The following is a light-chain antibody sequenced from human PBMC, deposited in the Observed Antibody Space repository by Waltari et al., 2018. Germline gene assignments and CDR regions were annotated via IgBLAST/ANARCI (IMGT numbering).Light chain of an antibody. CDR2: LAS. J-gene: IGKJ1*01. Sequence: EIVMTQSPLSLPVTPGEPASFSCRSSQSLLHSTGYYFLHGYLQRPGQSPQLLIFLASNRVSGVPDRCSGSGSGTEFTLKISRVEADDVGVYYCMQGLQNPWTFGQGTRVE. CDR3: MQGLQNPWT. V-gene: IGKV2-28*01. CDR1: QSLLHSTGYYF.